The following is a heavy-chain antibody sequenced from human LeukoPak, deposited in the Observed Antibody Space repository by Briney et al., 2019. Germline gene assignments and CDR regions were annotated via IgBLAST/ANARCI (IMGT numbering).Heavy chain of an antibody. CDR3: AGDAIIAAAGPNWFDP. CDR1: GFTFSDYY. J-gene: IGHJ5*02. V-gene: IGHV3-11*01. CDR2: ISSSGSTI. Sequence: KTGGSLRLSCAASGFTFSDYYMSWIRQAPGKGLEWVSYISSSGSTIYYADSVKGRFTISRDNAKNSLYLQMNSLRAEDTAVYYCAGDAIIAAAGPNWFDPRGQGTLVTVSS. D-gene: IGHD6-13*01.